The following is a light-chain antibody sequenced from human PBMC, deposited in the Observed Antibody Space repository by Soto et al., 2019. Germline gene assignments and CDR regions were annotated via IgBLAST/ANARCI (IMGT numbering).Light chain of an antibody. CDR1: SSDVGGYKY. CDR3: SSYTSSSTWV. Sequence: QSALTQPASVSGSPGQSITIYCTGTSSDVGGYKYVSWYQQHPDKAPKLMLYEVSNRPSGVSNRFSGSKSGNTASLTISGLQAEDEADYYCSSYTSSSTWVFGGGTKLTVL. V-gene: IGLV2-14*01. CDR2: EVS. J-gene: IGLJ3*02.